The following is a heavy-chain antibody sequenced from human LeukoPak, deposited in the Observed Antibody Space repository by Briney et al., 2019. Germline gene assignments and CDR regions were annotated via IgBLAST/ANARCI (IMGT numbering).Heavy chain of an antibody. CDR1: GFTFSSYA. CDR2: ISGSGGST. CDR3: ANNRGDSSGYYFE. D-gene: IGHD3-22*01. Sequence: GRSLRLSCAASGFTFSSYAMSWVRQAPGKGLEWVSAISGSGGSTYYADSVKGRFTISRDNSKNTLYLQMNSLRAEDTAVYYCANNRGDSSGYYFEWGQGTLVTVSS. V-gene: IGHV3-23*01. J-gene: IGHJ4*02.